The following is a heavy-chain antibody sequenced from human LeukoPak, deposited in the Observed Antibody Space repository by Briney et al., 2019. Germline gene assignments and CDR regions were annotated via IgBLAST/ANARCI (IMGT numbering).Heavy chain of an antibody. J-gene: IGHJ4*02. CDR1: GFTFNSYG. Sequence: PGRSLRLSCAASGFTFNSYGMHWVRQAPGKGLEWVAVISYDGSNKYYADSVKGRFTISRDNSKNTLYLQMNSLRAEDTAVYYCANVDYWGQGTLVTVSS. CDR3: ANVDY. CDR2: ISYDGSNK. V-gene: IGHV3-30*18.